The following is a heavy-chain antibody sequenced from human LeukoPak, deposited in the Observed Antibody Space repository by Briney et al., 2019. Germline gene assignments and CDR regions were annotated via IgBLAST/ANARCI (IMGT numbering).Heavy chain of an antibody. Sequence: GGSLRLSCAASGFTFSSYGMNWVRQAPGKGLEWVSFVSIGGTYIYFADSVIGRFTNSRDDAKNSLYLQMNSLTAEDTAEYYCARNKINTVTTGWYFDLWGRGTLVTVSS. CDR2: VSIGGTYI. CDR3: ARNKINTVTTGWYFDL. V-gene: IGHV3-21*01. CDR1: GFTFSSYG. J-gene: IGHJ2*01. D-gene: IGHD4-17*01.